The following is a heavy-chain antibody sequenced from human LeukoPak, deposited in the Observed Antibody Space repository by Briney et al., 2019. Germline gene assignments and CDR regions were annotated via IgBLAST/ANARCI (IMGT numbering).Heavy chain of an antibody. CDR1: GFSVGNSY. CDR2: LYSDGGT. Sequence: GGSLRLSCAASGFSVGNSYMNWVRQPPGKGLEWVSLLYSDGGTHYADSVKGRFTISRDNSKNMLYLQMNSLRAEDTAVYYCAGGWSYYYFDCRGQGTLVTVSS. J-gene: IGHJ4*02. CDR3: AGGWSYYYFDC. D-gene: IGHD3-10*01. V-gene: IGHV3-66*02.